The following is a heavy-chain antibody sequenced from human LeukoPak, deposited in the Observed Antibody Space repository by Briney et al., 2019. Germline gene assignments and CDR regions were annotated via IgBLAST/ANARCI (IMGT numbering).Heavy chain of an antibody. D-gene: IGHD2-2*01. J-gene: IGHJ4*02. V-gene: IGHV3-21*01. CDR2: ISSSSSYI. CDR1: GFTVSSNY. CDR3: AGTSPYCSSTSCYPFDY. Sequence: GGSLRLSCAASGFTVSSNYMSWVRQAPGKGLEWVSSISSSSSYIYYADSVKGRFTISRDNAKNSLYLQMNSLRAEDTAVYYCAGTSPYCSSTSCYPFDYWGQGTLVTVSS.